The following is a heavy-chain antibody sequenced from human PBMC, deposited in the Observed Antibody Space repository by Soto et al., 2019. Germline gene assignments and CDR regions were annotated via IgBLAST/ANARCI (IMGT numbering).Heavy chain of an antibody. J-gene: IGHJ2*01. V-gene: IGHV4-59*08. CDR3: ARRAVAPYWYFDL. CDR1: GGSISSYY. Sequence: SETLSLTCTVSGGSISSYYWSWIRQPPGKGLEWIGYIYYSGSTNYSPSLKSRVSISVDMSKNQFSLKLNSVTATDTAVYYCARRAVAPYWYFDLWGRGSLVTVSS. CDR2: IYYSGST.